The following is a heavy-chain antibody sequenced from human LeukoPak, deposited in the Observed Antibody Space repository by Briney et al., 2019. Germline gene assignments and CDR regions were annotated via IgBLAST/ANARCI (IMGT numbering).Heavy chain of an antibody. Sequence: RGESLKISCKGSGYSFTSYWIGWVRQMPGKGLEWMGIIYPGDSDTRYSPSFQGQVTISADKSISTAYLQWSSLKASDTAMYYCARSYCDSSGYGDAFDIWGQGTMVTVSS. CDR2: IYPGDSDT. V-gene: IGHV5-51*01. CDR1: GYSFTSYW. D-gene: IGHD3-22*01. J-gene: IGHJ3*02. CDR3: ARSYCDSSGYGDAFDI.